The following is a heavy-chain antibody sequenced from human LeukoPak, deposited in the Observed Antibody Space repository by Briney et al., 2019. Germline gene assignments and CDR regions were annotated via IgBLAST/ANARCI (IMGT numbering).Heavy chain of an antibody. CDR3: ARASWIQLWLFDY. V-gene: IGHV4-61*02. CDR2: IYTIGST. Sequence: TASETLSLTCTVSGGSISSGSYYWSWIRQPAGKGLEWIGRIYTIGSTNYNPSLKSRVTISVDTSKNHFSLKLSSVTAADTAVYYCARASWIQLWLFDYWGQGTLVTVSS. D-gene: IGHD5-18*01. CDR1: GGSISSGSYY. J-gene: IGHJ4*02.